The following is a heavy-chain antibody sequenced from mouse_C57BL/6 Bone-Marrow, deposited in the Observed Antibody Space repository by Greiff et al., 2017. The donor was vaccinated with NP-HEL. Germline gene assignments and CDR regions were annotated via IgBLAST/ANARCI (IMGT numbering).Heavy chain of an antibody. V-gene: IGHV1-80*01. CDR2: IYPGDGDT. J-gene: IGHJ3*01. Sequence: QVQLKESGAELVKPGASVKISCKASGYDFSNYWMHWVKQRPGKGLEWIGQIYPGDGDTNYNGKFKDKATLTADKSSSPAYMQLSRLTSEDSAVYFCARGAYWGQGTLVTVSA. CDR3: ARGAY. CDR1: GYDFSNYW.